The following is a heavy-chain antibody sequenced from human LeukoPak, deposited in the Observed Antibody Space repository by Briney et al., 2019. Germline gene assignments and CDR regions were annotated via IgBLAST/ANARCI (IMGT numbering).Heavy chain of an antibody. CDR3: VRWLPDY. V-gene: IGHV1-18*01. J-gene: IGHJ4*02. D-gene: IGHD5-12*01. Sequence: ASVKVSCKASGYTFIIYSISWVRQAPGQGLEWMGWISAYNGNTNYAQKFQGRVTMTTDTSASTAYMELKSLRSDDTAVYYCVRWLPDYWGQGTLVTVSS. CDR1: GYTFIIYS. CDR2: ISAYNGNT.